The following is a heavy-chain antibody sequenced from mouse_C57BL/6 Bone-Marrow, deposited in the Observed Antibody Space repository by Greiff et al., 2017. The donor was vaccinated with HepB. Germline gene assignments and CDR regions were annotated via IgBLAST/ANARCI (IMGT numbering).Heavy chain of an antibody. Sequence: QVQLQQSGAELVKPGASVKLSCKASGYTFTEYTIHWVKQRSGQGLEWIGWFYPGSGSIKYNEKFKDKATLTADKASSTVYMELSRLTSEDSAVYFCARHEPLDSSGYPYYFDYWGQGTTLTVSS. J-gene: IGHJ2*01. CDR2: FYPGSGSI. D-gene: IGHD3-2*02. CDR3: ARHEPLDSSGYPYYFDY. CDR1: GYTFTEYT. V-gene: IGHV1-62-2*01.